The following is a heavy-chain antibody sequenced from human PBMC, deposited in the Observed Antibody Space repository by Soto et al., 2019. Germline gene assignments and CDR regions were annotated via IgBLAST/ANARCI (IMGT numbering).Heavy chain of an antibody. Sequence: SETLSLTCTVSGGSISSGGYYWSWIRQHPGKGLEWIGYIYYSGSTYYNPSLKSRVTISVDTSKNQFSLKLSSVTAADTAVYYCARAPDYGDYWYFDLWGRGTLVTVSS. J-gene: IGHJ2*01. V-gene: IGHV4-31*03. CDR2: IYYSGST. CDR3: ARAPDYGDYWYFDL. CDR1: GGSISSGGYY. D-gene: IGHD4-17*01.